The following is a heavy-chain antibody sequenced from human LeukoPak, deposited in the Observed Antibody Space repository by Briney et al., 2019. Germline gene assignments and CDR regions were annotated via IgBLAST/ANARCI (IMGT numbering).Heavy chain of an antibody. J-gene: IGHJ1*01. CDR2: ITPMFGTS. V-gene: IGHV1-69*13. Sequence: SVKVSCKASGGTFSRHTISWVRQSPGQGLEWMGGITPMFGTSNYTQKFRGRVTITADESTSTAYVELSSLRSEDAAVYYCARDSSEFRSLLFHWGQGTLVTVSS. CDR1: GGTFSRHT. D-gene: IGHD1-14*01. CDR3: ARDSSEFRSLLFH.